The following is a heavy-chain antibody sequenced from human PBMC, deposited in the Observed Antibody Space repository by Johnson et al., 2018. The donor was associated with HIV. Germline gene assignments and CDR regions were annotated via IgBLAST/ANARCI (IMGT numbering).Heavy chain of an antibody. CDR1: GFTFSSYG. CDR3: ARDGRDLVTRGSFDV. V-gene: IGHV3-NL1*01. D-gene: IGHD3-9*01. J-gene: IGHJ3*01. Sequence: QVQLVESGGGVVQPGRSLRLSCAASGFTFSSYGMHWVRQAPGKGLEWVSVIFTAGDVYYSDSVKGRFTISRDNSKNILYLQMNSLRPEDTAVYYCARDGRDLVTRGSFDVWGQGTVVTVSS. CDR2: IFTAGDV.